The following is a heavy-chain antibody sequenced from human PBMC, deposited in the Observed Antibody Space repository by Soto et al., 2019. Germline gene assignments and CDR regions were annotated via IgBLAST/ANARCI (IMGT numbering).Heavy chain of an antibody. V-gene: IGHV4-30-4*01. D-gene: IGHD3-3*01. CDR3: ARDANYDFWSGYLGMGV. Sequence: PSETLSLTCTVSGGSISSGDYYWSWIRQPPGKGLEWIGYIYYSGSTYYNPSLKSRVTISVDTSKNQFSLKLSSVTAADTAVYYCARDANYDFWSGYLGMGVCGQGTTVTV. CDR1: GGSISSGDYY. J-gene: IGHJ6*02. CDR2: IYYSGST.